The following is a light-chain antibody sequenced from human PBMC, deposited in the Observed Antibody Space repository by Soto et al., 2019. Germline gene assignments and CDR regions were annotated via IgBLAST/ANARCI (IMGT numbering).Light chain of an antibody. V-gene: IGKV1-33*01. Sequence: SQMTPSPSSLSASVGDRVTITCQASQDISKNLNWYQQKPGKAPKLLIYDASSLQTGVPSRCSGSGSATHFTFTISSLQPEDVATYYCQQYDNLLPISFGQGTRLEIK. CDR1: QDISKN. J-gene: IGKJ5*01. CDR2: DAS. CDR3: QQYDNLLPIS.